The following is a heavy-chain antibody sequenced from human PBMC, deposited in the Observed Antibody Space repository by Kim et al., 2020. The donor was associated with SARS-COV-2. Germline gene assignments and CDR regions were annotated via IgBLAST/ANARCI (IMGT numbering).Heavy chain of an antibody. D-gene: IGHD2-2*01. J-gene: IGHJ3*02. Sequence: YSPCSVKGRSTLSRETAKNSLYLQMNSLRAGDTAVYYCARESITTSAFDIWGQGTMVTVSS. V-gene: IGHV3-13*01. CDR3: ARESITTSAFDI.